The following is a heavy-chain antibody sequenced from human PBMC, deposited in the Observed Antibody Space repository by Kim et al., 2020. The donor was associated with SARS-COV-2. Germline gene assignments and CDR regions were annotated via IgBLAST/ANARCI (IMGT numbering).Heavy chain of an antibody. Sequence: GGSLRLSCAASGFTFRSHWMDWVHQAPGKGLVWVSRINGDGSSVRYADSMRGRFTISRDNTKNTVYLQMNSLRAEDTAVYYCAREGDGMDVWGLGTTVTVSS. V-gene: IGHV3-74*01. CDR1: GFTFRSHW. CDR2: INGDGSSV. CDR3: AREGDGMDV. J-gene: IGHJ6*02.